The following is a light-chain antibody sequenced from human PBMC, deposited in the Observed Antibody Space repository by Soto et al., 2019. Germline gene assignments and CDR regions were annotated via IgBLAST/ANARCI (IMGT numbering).Light chain of an antibody. CDR3: AAWDDSLNGV. CDR2: SNK. CDR1: SSNIGSNT. J-gene: IGLJ2*01. V-gene: IGLV1-44*01. Sequence: QSVLTQPPSASGTPGQRGPISCSGSSSNIGSNTVNWYQQLPGTAPKLLIYSNKQRPSGVPDRFSGSKSGTSASLAISGLQSEYEADYYCAAWDDSLNGVFGGGTKLTVL.